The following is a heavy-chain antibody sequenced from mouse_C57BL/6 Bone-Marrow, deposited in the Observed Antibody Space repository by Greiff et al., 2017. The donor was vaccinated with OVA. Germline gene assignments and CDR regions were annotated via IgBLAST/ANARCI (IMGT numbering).Heavy chain of an antibody. CDR3: ARHRNWDGAIAY. V-gene: IGHV5-12*01. Sequence: EVLLVESGGGLVKPGGSLKLSCAASGFTFTDYYMYWVRQTPEKRLEWVAYISNGGGSTYYPDTVKGRFTFSRDNATNTLYLQLRRLKSEDTAMYYGARHRNWDGAIAYWGQGTLVTVSA. CDR2: ISNGGGST. D-gene: IGHD4-1*01. CDR1: GFTFTDYY. J-gene: IGHJ3*01.